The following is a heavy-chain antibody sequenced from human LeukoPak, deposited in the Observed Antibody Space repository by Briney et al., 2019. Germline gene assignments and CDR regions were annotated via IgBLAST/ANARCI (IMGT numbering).Heavy chain of an antibody. CDR3: ARDGSYGDRDY. CDR2: ISSSGTTI. V-gene: IGHV3-11*04. D-gene: IGHD4-17*01. J-gene: IGHJ4*02. Sequence: GGSLRLSCAASGFTFSDYYMSWIRQAPGKGLEWVSYISSSGTTIYYADSVKGRFTISRDNAKNPLYLQMNSLRAEDTAVYFCARDGSYGDRDYWGQGTLVTVSS. CDR1: GFTFSDYY.